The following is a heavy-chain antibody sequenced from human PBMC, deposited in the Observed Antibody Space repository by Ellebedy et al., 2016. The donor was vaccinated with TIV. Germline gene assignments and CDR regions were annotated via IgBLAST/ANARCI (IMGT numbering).Heavy chain of an antibody. CDR3: ARDGPDSDLDY. D-gene: IGHD1-14*01. CDR2: IWYDGSNR. V-gene: IGHV3-33*08. CDR1: GFTFSSYS. J-gene: IGHJ4*02. Sequence: PGGSLRLSCAASGFTFSSYSMSWVRQAPGKGLEWVAIIWYDGSNRYCADSVKGRFTISRDNPKNTLYLQMNSLRAEDTAVYYCARDGPDSDLDYWGQGTLVTVSS.